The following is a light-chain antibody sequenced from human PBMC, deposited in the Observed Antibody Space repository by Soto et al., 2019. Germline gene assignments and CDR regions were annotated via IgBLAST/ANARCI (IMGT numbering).Light chain of an antibody. CDR1: SSDVGAYNY. CDR2: EVR. CDR3: TSYTSRSALYV. J-gene: IGLJ1*01. V-gene: IGLV2-14*01. Sequence: QSVLTQPASVSGSPGQSITISCTGTSSDVGAYNYVSWYQHNAGKAPKLMIYEVRKRPSGVSNRFSGSKSGNTASLTISGRQPEDEADYYCTSYTSRSALYVFGTGTKVTVL.